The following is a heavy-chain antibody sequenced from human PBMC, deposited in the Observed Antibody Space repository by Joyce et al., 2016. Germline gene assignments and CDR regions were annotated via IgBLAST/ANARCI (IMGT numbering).Heavy chain of an antibody. CDR2: SRNKAKDYTT. CDR1: GFTLSDHY. V-gene: IGHV3-72*01. J-gene: IGHJ4*02. Sequence: EVQLVESGGGLVQPGGSLRLSCAASGFTLSDHYMDWVRQAPGKGLEWVGRSRNKAKDYTTEYAASVKGRFTFSRDDSKDLFYLQMNSLKTEDTAVYYCGASIVADLDYWGRGTLVTVSS. CDR3: GASIVADLDY. D-gene: IGHD2-21*01.